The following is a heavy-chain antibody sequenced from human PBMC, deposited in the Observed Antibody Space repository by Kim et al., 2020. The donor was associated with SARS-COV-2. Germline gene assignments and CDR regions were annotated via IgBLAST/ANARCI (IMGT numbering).Heavy chain of an antibody. Sequence: SETLSLTCTVSGGSVSSGSYYWSWIRQPPGKGLEWIGYIYYSGSTNYNPSLKSRVTISVDTSKNQFSLMLSSVTAAETAVYYCASLGAYWYFDLWGRGTL. V-gene: IGHV4-61*01. J-gene: IGHJ2*01. D-gene: IGHD1-26*01. CDR1: GGSVSSGSYY. CDR2: IYYSGST. CDR3: ASLGAYWYFDL.